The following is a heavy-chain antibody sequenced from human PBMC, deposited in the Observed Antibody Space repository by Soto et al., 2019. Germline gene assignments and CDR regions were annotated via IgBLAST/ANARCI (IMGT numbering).Heavy chain of an antibody. CDR1: GFTFSSYA. Sequence: QVQLVESGGGVVQPGRSLRLSCAASGFTFSSYAMHWVRQAPGKGLEWVAVISYDGSNKYYADSVKGRFTISRDNSKNTLYLQMNSRRAEDTAVYYCARVSRAAYDYWGQGTLVTVSS. CDR3: ARVSRAAYDY. V-gene: IGHV3-30-3*01. J-gene: IGHJ4*02. D-gene: IGHD6-13*01. CDR2: ISYDGSNK.